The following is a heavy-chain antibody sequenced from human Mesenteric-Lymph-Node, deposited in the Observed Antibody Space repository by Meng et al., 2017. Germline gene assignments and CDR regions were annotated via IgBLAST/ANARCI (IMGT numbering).Heavy chain of an antibody. Sequence: ASVKVSCKASGYTFTSYGISWVRQAPGQGLEWMGWINAGNGNTKYSQKFQGRVTITRDTSASTAYMELSSLRSEDTAVYYCARDRHWSGWYFWFDPWGQGTLVTVSS. CDR3: ARDRHWSGWYFWFDP. J-gene: IGHJ5*02. CDR2: INAGNGNT. V-gene: IGHV1-3*01. CDR1: GYTFTSYG. D-gene: IGHD6-19*01.